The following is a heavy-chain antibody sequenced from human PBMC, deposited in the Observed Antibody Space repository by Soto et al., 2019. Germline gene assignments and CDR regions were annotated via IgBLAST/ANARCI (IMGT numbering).Heavy chain of an antibody. CDR1: GFSVSSNY. Sequence: PGGSLRLSCAISGFSVSSNYLSWVRQAPGKGLEWVSVHYSGGSTYYADSVQGRFTISRDKSNNTLYLQMRGVRAEDTAVYFCARHRHPRGTVGATSPLDPWGQGTQVTVSS. J-gene: IGHJ5*02. V-gene: IGHV3-53*01. CDR3: ARHRHPRGTVGATSPLDP. D-gene: IGHD1-26*01. CDR2: HYSGGST.